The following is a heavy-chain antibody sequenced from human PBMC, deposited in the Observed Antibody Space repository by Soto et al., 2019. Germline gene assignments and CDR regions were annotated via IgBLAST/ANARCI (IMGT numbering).Heavy chain of an antibody. Sequence: GGSLRLSCAASGFSIHSYWMSWVRQAPGKGLDWVANIKQDGSEKYYVDSVRGRFTISRDNTKNSLYLQMNSLRAEDTAVYYCARGLYYKGFPFDYWGQGTLVTVSS. J-gene: IGHJ4*02. D-gene: IGHD3-10*01. CDR1: GFSIHSYW. CDR3: ARGLYYKGFPFDY. V-gene: IGHV3-7*01. CDR2: IKQDGSEK.